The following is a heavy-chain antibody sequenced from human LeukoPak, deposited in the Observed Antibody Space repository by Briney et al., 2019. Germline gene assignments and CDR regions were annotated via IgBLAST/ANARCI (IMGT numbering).Heavy chain of an antibody. D-gene: IGHD6-19*01. V-gene: IGHV4-4*02. J-gene: IGHJ4*02. Sequence: PSGTLSLTCAVFDDSIYTNKWWNWVRQPPGKGLEWIGEVSQTGTTYYDPSLTGRITISVDRSRNQFSLTLRSATAADTGVYYCASHMAVPGTRGFDDWGQGIPVTVSS. CDR3: ASHMAVPGTRGFDD. CDR2: VSQTGTT. CDR1: DDSIYTNKW.